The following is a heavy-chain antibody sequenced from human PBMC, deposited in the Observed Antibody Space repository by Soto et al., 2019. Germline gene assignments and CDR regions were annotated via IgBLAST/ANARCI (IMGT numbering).Heavy chain of an antibody. D-gene: IGHD3-10*01. J-gene: IGHJ6*02. CDR3: TRVALITMVPNGMDV. CDR1: GFTFGDYA. Sequence: HPGGSLRLSCTASGFTFGDYAMSWVRQAPGKGLEWVGFIRSKAYGGTTEYAASVKGRFTISRDDSKSIASLQMNSLKTEDTDVYYCTRVALITMVPNGMDVWGQLTTVTVSS. CDR2: IRSKAYGGTT. V-gene: IGHV3-49*04.